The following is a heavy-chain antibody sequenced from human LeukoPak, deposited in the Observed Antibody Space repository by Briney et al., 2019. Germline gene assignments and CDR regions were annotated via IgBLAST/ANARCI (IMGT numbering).Heavy chain of an antibody. D-gene: IGHD3-10*01. CDR3: SYGRTEPDMFTIIRRDILWY. V-gene: IGHV1-69*06. CDR2: IIPVFGTA. Sequence: SVKVSCKASGGSFSDNAITWVRQAPGQGLEWMGKIIPVFGTAAYAQKFQGRVTITADKSTNTAYMDLGRLRSEDTALYCCSYGRTEPDMFTIIRRDILWYWGQGSLVIVSA. CDR1: GGSFSDNA. J-gene: IGHJ4*02.